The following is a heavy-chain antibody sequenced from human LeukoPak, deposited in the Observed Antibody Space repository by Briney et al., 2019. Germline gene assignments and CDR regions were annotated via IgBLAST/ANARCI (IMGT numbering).Heavy chain of an antibody. V-gene: IGHV3-21*01. J-gene: IGHJ4*02. CDR1: AFTFSSYS. Sequence: GGSLRLSCAASAFTFSSYSMNWVRQAPGKGLEWVSSISSSSSYIYYADSVKGRFTISRDNAKNSLYLQMNSLRAEDTAVYYCARSVSSTSWEFDYWGQGTLVTVSS. CDR3: ARSVSSTSWEFDY. CDR2: ISSSSSYI. D-gene: IGHD2-2*01.